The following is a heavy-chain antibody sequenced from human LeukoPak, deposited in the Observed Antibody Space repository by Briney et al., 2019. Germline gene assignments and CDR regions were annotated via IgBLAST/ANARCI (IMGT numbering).Heavy chain of an antibody. CDR1: GFPFSSHW. J-gene: IGHJ6*04. V-gene: IGHV3-7*03. Sequence: GGSLRLSCSPSGFPFSSHWMSWVRQAPGKGREWVANIKQDGSEKYYVDSVKGRFTISRDNGKNSLYLQMNSLRAEDTAVFYCARKAYGLDVWGKGTTVTVSS. CDR3: ARKAYGLDV. CDR2: IKQDGSEK.